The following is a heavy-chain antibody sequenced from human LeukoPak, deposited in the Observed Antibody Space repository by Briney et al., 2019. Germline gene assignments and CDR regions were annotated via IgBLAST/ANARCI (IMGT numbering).Heavy chain of an antibody. Sequence: SGGSLRLSCAASGFTFSDYYMSWIRQAPGKGLEWVSYISSSGSTIYYADSVKGRFTISRDNAKNSLYLQMNSLRAEDTAVYYCARGATVVTPDDAFDIWGQGTMVTVSS. CDR3: ARGATVVTPDDAFDI. CDR2: ISSSGSTI. CDR1: GFTFSDYY. V-gene: IGHV3-11*04. J-gene: IGHJ3*02. D-gene: IGHD4-23*01.